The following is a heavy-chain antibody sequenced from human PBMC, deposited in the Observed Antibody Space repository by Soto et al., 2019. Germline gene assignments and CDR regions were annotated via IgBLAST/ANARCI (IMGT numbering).Heavy chain of an antibody. V-gene: IGHV3-33*01. CDR3: ARDSGSYRHPGFVDI. CDR2: IWYDGSNK. Sequence: PGGSLRLSCAASGFTFSSYGMHWVRQAPGKGLEWVAVIWYDGSNKYYADSVKGRFTISRDNSKDTLYLQMNSLRAEDTAVYYCARDSGSYRHPGFVDIWGQGTMVTVSS. CDR1: GFTFSSYG. J-gene: IGHJ3*02. D-gene: IGHD1-26*01.